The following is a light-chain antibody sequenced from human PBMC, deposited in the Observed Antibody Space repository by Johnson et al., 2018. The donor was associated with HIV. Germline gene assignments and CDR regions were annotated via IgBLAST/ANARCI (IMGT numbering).Light chain of an antibody. V-gene: IGLV1-51*02. CDR3: GPWESSLSAAYV. CDR1: SSNIGNNY. J-gene: IGLJ1*01. CDR2: ENN. Sequence: QSVLTQPPSVSAAPGQKVTISCSGSSSNIGNNYVSWYQQLPGTAPKLLIYENNKRPSGIPDRFSGSKSGTSATLGITGLTTGDEADYYCGPWESSLSAAYVFGTGTKVTVL.